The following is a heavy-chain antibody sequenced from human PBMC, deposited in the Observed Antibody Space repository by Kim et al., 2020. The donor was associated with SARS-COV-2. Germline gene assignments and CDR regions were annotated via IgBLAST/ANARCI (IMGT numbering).Heavy chain of an antibody. CDR3: ARWGITNDSSSWYGYYYYYGMDV. D-gene: IGHD6-13*01. J-gene: IGHJ6*02. V-gene: IGHV4-31*03. CDR1: GGSISSGGYY. Sequence: SETLSLTCTVSGGSISSGGYYWSWIRQHPGKGLEWIGYIYYSGSTYYNPSLKSRVTISVDTSKNQFSLKLSSVTAADTAVYYCARWGITNDSSSWYGYYYYYGMDVWGQGTTVTVSS. CDR2: IYYSGST.